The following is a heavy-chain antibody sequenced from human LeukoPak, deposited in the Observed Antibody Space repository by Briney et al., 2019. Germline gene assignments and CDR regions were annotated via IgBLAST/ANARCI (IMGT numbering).Heavy chain of an antibody. CDR3: ARGFSSWFDY. Sequence: GSLRLSCAASGLTFSSYWMSWVRQAPGKGLEWVANIKQEGSEKYYVDSVKGRFTISRDNAKNSLYLQMNSLRAEDTAVYYCARGFSSWFDYWGQGTLVTVSS. CDR2: IKQEGSEK. V-gene: IGHV3-7*05. CDR1: GLTFSSYW. J-gene: IGHJ4*02. D-gene: IGHD6-13*01.